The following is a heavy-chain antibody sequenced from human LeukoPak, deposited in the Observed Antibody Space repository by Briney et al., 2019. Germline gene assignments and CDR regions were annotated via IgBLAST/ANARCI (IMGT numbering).Heavy chain of an antibody. V-gene: IGHV3-13*03. J-gene: IGHJ4*02. CDR2: IGTAGDT. Sequence: GGSLRLSCTACGFTFSSYDMHWVRQATGKGLAWVSAIGTAGDTYYPGSVKGQFTISRENAKNSLYLQMNSLRAGDTAVYYCAREAREYLRGPLDYWGQGTLVIVSS. CDR3: AREAREYLRGPLDY. CDR1: GFTFSSYD. D-gene: IGHD4-17*01.